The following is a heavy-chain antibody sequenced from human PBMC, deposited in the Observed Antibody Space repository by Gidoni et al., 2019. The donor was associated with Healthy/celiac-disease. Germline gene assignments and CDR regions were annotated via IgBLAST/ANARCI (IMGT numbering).Heavy chain of an antibody. D-gene: IGHD1-1*01. CDR3: ARDGDAELETYYYGMDV. CDR1: GGTFTSYT. CDR2: IIPILGIA. J-gene: IGHJ6*02. V-gene: IGHV1-69*08. Sequence: QVQLVQSGAEVKKPGSSVKVSCKASGGTFTSYTISCVRQAPGQGLEWMGRIIPILGIANYAQKFQGRVTITADKSTSTAYMELSSLRSEDTAVYYCARDGDAELETYYYGMDVWGQGTTVTVSS.